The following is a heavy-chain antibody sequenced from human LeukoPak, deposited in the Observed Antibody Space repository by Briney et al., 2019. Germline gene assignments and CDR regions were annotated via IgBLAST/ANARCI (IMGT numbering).Heavy chain of an antibody. J-gene: IGHJ4*02. V-gene: IGHV1-69*13. CDR2: IIPIFGTA. CDR3: ARANRGYYDSSGYYHFDY. D-gene: IGHD3-22*01. CDR1: GGTFSSYA. Sequence: ASVKVSCKASGGTFSSYAISWVRQAPGQGLEWMGGIIPIFGTANYAQKFQGRVTITADESTSTAYMELSSLRSEDTAVYYCARANRGYYDSSGYYHFDYWGQGTLVTVSS.